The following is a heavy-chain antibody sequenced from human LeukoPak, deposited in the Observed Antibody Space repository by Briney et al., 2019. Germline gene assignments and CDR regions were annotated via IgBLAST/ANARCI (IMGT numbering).Heavy chain of an antibody. J-gene: IGHJ4*02. CDR1: GFTFSSYA. CDR3: ARSSPGYSGY. V-gene: IGHV3-30-3*01. Sequence: GGSLRLSCAASGFTFSSYAMHWVRQAPGKGLEWVAVISYDGSNKYYADSVKGRFTISRDNSKNTLYLRMNSLRAEDTAVYYCARSSPGYSGYWGQGTLVTVSS. CDR2: ISYDGSNK. D-gene: IGHD1-26*01.